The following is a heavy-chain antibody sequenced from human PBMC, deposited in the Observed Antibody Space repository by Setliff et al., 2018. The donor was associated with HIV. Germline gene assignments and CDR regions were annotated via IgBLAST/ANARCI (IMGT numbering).Heavy chain of an antibody. CDR3: ATDCAVVGGTGSLDS. D-gene: IGHD1-26*01. CDR1: GFTFSTYW. V-gene: IGHV3-7*05. CDR2: IKQDGSEK. J-gene: IGHJ4*02. Sequence: GGSLRLSCAASGFTFSTYWMSWVRQAPGKGLEWVANIKQDGSEKNYMDSVKGLFTISRDNAKNSLYLQMNSLRVEDTAVYYCATDCAVVGGTGSLDSWGQGTLVTVSS.